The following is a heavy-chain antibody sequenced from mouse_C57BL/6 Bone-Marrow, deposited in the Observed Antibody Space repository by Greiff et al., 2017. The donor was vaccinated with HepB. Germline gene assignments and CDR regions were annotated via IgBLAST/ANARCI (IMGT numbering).Heavy chain of an antibody. Sequence: QVQLQQPGAELVKPGASVKMSCKASGYTFTSYWITWVKQRPGQGLEWIGDIYPGSGSTNYNEKFKSKATLTVDTSSSTAYMQLSSLTSEDSAVYYCARSHITAVVARYWYFDVWGTGTTVTVSS. CDR3: ARSHITAVVARYWYFDV. J-gene: IGHJ1*03. V-gene: IGHV1-55*01. D-gene: IGHD1-1*01. CDR2: IYPGSGST. CDR1: GYTFTSYW.